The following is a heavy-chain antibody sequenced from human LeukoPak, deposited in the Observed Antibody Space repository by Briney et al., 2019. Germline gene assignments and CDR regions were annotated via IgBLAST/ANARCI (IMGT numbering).Heavy chain of an antibody. V-gene: IGHV4-61*08. Sequence: SETLSLTCTVSGGSISSGDYYWSWIRQPPGKGLEWVGYIYYSGSTNYNPSLKSRVTISVDTSKNQFSLKLSSVTAADTAVYYCARDRSRSRFDPWGQGTLVTVSS. CDR3: ARDRSRSRFDP. J-gene: IGHJ5*02. CDR1: GGSISSGDYY. D-gene: IGHD3-10*01. CDR2: IYYSGST.